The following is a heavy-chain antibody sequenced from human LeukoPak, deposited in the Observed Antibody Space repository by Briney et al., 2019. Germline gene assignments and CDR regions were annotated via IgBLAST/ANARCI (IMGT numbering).Heavy chain of an antibody. J-gene: IGHJ4*02. CDR2: IYYSGST. V-gene: IGHV4-39*01. D-gene: IGHD2-15*01. Sequence: SETLSLTCTVSGGSISSSSYYWGWIRQPPGKGLEWIVSIYYSGSTYYNPSLNSRVTISVDTSKNQFSLKLSSVTAADTAVYYCASGIVVVVAATYYFDYWGQGTLVTVSS. CDR1: GGSISSSSYY. CDR3: ASGIVVVVAATYYFDY.